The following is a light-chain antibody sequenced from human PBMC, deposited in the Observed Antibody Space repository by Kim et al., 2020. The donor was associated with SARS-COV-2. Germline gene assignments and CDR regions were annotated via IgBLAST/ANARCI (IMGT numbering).Light chain of an antibody. Sequence: PGKTAVITCGGTSIGSKGVHWYQQKPGQAPVLVISDDSDRPSGIPERFSGSNSGNTATLTISRVGAGDEADYYCQVWDSSTDHRVLFGGGTQLTVL. J-gene: IGLJ3*02. CDR1: SIGSKG. CDR3: QVWDSSTDHRVL. CDR2: DDS. V-gene: IGLV3-21*03.